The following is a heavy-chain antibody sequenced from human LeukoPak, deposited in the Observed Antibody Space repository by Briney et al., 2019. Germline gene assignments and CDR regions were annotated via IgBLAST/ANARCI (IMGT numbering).Heavy chain of an antibody. D-gene: IGHD3-3*01. V-gene: IGHV4-61*02. CDR2: IYTSGST. CDR3: ARGVNDFWSGSWWFDP. CDR1: GGSISSGSYY. Sequence: SGTLSLTCTVSGGSISSGSYYWSWIRQPAGKGLEWIGRIYTSGSTNYNPSLKSRVTISVDTSKNQFSLKLSSVTAADTAVYYCARGVNDFWSGSWWFDPWGQGTLVTVSS. J-gene: IGHJ5*02.